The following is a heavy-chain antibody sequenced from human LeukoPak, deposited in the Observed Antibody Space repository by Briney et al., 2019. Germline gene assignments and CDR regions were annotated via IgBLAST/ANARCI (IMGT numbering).Heavy chain of an antibody. Sequence: ASVKVSCKASGGTFSSYAISWVRQAPGQGLEWMGGIIPIFGTANYAQKFQGRVTITADKSTSTAYMELRSLRSDDTAVYYCAKSTSYSSSWYVHYYYYYMDVWGKGTTVTVSS. CDR3: AKSTSYSSSWYVHYYYYYMDV. CDR1: GGTFSSYA. V-gene: IGHV1-69*06. J-gene: IGHJ6*03. D-gene: IGHD6-13*01. CDR2: IIPIFGTA.